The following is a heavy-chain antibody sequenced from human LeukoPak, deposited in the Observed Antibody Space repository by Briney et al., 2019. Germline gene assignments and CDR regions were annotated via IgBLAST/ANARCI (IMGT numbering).Heavy chain of an antibody. J-gene: IGHJ4*02. V-gene: IGHV3-9*01. D-gene: IGHD4-11*01. CDR2: ISRDSGTI. CDR3: ARDSGLHEDY. CDR1: GFIFNDYA. Sequence: GGSLRLSCAASGFIFNDYAMHWVRQAPGKGLEWISGISRDSGTIVYADSVKGRSTISRDNAKNSLYLQMNSLRAEDTAVYYCARDSGLHEDYWGQGTLVTVSS.